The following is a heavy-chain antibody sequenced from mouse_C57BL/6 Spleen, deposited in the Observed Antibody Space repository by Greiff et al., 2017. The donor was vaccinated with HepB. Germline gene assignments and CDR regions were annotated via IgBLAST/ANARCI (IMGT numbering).Heavy chain of an antibody. Sequence: VQLQQSGAELVKPGASVKISCKASGYAFSDYWMNWVKQRPGKGLEWIGQIYPGDGSTNFNGKFKGKATLTADKSSSTAYIQLRSLTSEDSAVYFCARGTSFAYWGQGTLVTVSA. CDR3: ARGTSFAY. V-gene: IGHV1-80*01. CDR1: GYAFSDYW. J-gene: IGHJ3*01. CDR2: IYPGDGST. D-gene: IGHD3-3*01.